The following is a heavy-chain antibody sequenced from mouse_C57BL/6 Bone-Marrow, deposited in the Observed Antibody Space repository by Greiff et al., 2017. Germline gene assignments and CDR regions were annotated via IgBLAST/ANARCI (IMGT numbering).Heavy chain of an antibody. D-gene: IGHD2-4*01. CDR3: TMITRYFDV. V-gene: IGHV1-15*01. Sequence: QVQLKESGAELVRPGASVTLSCKASGYTFTDYEMHWVKQTPVHGLEWIGAIDPETGGTAYNQKFKGKAILTADKSSSTAYMALRSLTSEDSAVYYFTMITRYFDVWGTGTTVTVSS. CDR2: IDPETGGT. J-gene: IGHJ1*03. CDR1: GYTFTDYE.